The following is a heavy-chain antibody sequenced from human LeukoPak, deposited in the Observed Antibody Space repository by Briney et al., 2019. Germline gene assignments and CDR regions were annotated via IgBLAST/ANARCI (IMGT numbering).Heavy chain of an antibody. J-gene: IGHJ6*02. CDR2: INPNSGGT. V-gene: IGHV1-2*02. D-gene: IGHD6-13*01. Sequence: GASVKVSCKASGYTFTGYYMHWVRQAPGQGLEWMGWINPNSGGTNYAQKFQGRVTMTRDTSISTAYMELSRLRSDDTAVYYCARDGQLGLDYYYYGMDVWGQGTTVTVSS. CDR3: ARDGQLGLDYYYYGMDV. CDR1: GYTFTGYY.